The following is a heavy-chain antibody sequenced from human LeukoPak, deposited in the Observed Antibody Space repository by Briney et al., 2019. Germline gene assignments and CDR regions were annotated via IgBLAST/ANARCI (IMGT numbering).Heavy chain of an antibody. CDR3: ARDPLDYYGSGYSVTDDY. D-gene: IGHD3-10*01. Sequence: PGGSLRLSCAASGFTVSSSYMSWVRQAPGKGLECVSVIGNDGRTYYANSVKGRFTISRDISQNTLYLQMNSLRAEDTAVYYCARDPLDYYGSGYSVTDDYWGQGTLVTVSS. CDR1: GFTVSSSY. CDR2: IGNDGRT. V-gene: IGHV3-53*01. J-gene: IGHJ4*02.